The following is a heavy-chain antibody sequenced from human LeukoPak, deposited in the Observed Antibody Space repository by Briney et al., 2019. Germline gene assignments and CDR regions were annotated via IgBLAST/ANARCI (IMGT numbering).Heavy chain of an antibody. V-gene: IGHV3-23*01. CDR3: AHGTMYQLDS. Sequence: RGTLRLSCAASGFTFSSHGMSWVRQAPGKGLEWVSGIVGGAGGTYYADSVKGRFTISRDNSRNTLYLQMNSLRAEDTAVYYCAHGTMYQLDSWGQGTLVTVSS. CDR1: GFTFSSHG. CDR2: IVGGAGGT. D-gene: IGHD3-10*02. J-gene: IGHJ4*02.